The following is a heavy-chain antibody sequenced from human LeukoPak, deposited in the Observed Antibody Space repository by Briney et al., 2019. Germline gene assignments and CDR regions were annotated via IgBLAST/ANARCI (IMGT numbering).Heavy chain of an antibody. CDR3: AKDLGYYGSVYVFDY. D-gene: IGHD3-10*01. V-gene: IGHV3-30*02. CDR2: IRYDGSNK. CDR1: GFTFSSYG. J-gene: IGHJ4*02. Sequence: GGSLRLSCAAAGFTFSSYGMHWVRQAAGKGLEWVAFIRYDGSNKYYADSVKGRFTISRDNSQNTLYLQMNSLRAEDTAVYYCAKDLGYYGSVYVFDYWGQGTLVTVSS.